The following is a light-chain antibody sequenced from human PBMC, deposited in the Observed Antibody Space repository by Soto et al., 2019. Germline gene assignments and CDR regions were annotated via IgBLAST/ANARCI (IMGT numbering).Light chain of an antibody. CDR1: STDVGRYNY. J-gene: IGLJ1*01. V-gene: IGLV2-14*01. Sequence: QSVLTQPASVPGSPGQSITISCTGTSTDVGRYNYVSWYQQHPGKAPKLMVYDVSNRPSWVSNRFSGSKSGITASLTISGLQAEDEADYYCTSYTSDSTYVFGTGTKVNVL. CDR3: TSYTSDSTYV. CDR2: DVS.